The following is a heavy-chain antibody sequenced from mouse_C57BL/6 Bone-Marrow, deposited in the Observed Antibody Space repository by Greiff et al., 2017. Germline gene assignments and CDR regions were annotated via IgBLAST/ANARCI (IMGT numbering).Heavy chain of an antibody. CDR3: ARLEFDGSSGDWYFDV. J-gene: IGHJ1*03. Sequence: QVHVKQSGPELVKPGASVKLSCKASGYTFTSYDINWVKQRPGQGLAWIGWIYPRDGSSKYNEKVKGKATLTVDPSSSTAYMELHSLPSEDSAVYFCARLEFDGSSGDWYFDVWGTGTTVTVSS. V-gene: IGHV1-85*01. D-gene: IGHD1-1*01. CDR2: IYPRDGSS. CDR1: GYTFTSYD.